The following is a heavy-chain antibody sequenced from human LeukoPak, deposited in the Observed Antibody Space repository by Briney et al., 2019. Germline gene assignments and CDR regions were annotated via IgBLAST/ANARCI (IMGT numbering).Heavy chain of an antibody. J-gene: IGHJ4*02. CDR3: ARKALRYFDWLSPGGDY. CDR2: ISVYNGNT. D-gene: IGHD3-9*01. Sequence: ASVTVSCKASGYTFTSYGFSWVRQAPGQGLEWMGWISVYNGNTNYAQKLQGRVTMTTDTSTSTAYMELRSLRSDDTAVYYCARKALRYFDWLSPGGDYWVQGTLVTVSS. V-gene: IGHV1-18*01. CDR1: GYTFTSYG.